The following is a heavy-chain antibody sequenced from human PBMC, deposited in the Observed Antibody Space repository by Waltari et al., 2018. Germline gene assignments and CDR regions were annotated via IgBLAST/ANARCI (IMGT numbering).Heavy chain of an antibody. CDR2: IYYSGST. V-gene: IGHV4-59*08. Sequence: QVLLQESGPGLVKPSETLSLTCTVSGGSISSYYWSWIRQPPGKGLEWIGYIYYSGSTNSTPSLKSRVTISVDTSKNQFSLKLSSVTAADTAVYYCARTDYGDYGYYYGMDVWGQGTTVTVSS. D-gene: IGHD4-17*01. CDR1: GGSISSYY. J-gene: IGHJ6*02. CDR3: ARTDYGDYGYYYGMDV.